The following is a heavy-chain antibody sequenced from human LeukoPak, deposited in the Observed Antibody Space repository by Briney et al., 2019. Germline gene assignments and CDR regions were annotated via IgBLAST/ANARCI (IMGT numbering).Heavy chain of an antibody. Sequence: GESLKISCKGSGYSFTSYWIGWVRQMPGKGLEWMGIIYPGDSDTRYSPPFQGQVTISADKSISTAYLQWSSLKASDTAMYYCLASGQYGSSSLDYWGQGTLVTVSS. CDR3: LASGQYGSSSLDY. CDR1: GYSFTSYW. V-gene: IGHV5-51*01. CDR2: IYPGDSDT. D-gene: IGHD6-13*01. J-gene: IGHJ4*02.